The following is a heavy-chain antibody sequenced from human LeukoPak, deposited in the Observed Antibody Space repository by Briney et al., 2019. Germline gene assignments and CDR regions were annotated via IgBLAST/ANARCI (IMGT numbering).Heavy chain of an antibody. CDR1: GFTFSSYA. J-gene: IGHJ4*02. CDR2: ISGGGATT. Sequence: GGSLRLSCAASGFTFSSYAMSWVRQAPGKGLEWPSEISGGGATTFYADSVKARFTISRDNSQNTLYLQLSSLRAEDTAVYYCAKSTGYSTTGRDFDSWGRGTLVTVSS. V-gene: IGHV3-23*01. D-gene: IGHD6-13*01. CDR3: AKSTGYSTTGRDFDS.